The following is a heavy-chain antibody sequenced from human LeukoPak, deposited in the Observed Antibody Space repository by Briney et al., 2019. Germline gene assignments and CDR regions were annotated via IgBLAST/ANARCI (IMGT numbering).Heavy chain of an antibody. CDR1: GYIFTGFY. J-gene: IGHJ6*02. CDR3: AKDLEWRQVWVRYGMDV. D-gene: IGHD3-16*01. Sequence: GASVTVSYKASGYIFTGFYIHWLRQAPGQGLEWMGWINPYSGGINYSQKFQGRVTMTRDTSISTAYMELSSLMPDDTAVYYCAKDLEWRQVWVRYGMDVWGQGTTVIVSS. CDR2: INPYSGGI. V-gene: IGHV1-2*02.